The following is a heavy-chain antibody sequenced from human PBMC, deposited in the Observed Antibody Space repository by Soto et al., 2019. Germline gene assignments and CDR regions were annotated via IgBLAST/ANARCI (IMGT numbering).Heavy chain of an antibody. J-gene: IGHJ4*02. CDR3: SRVDPGETSPFDH. V-gene: IGHV1-18*01. D-gene: IGHD3-10*01. CDR2: INPFDGSR. CDR1: GYTFAIYG. Sequence: GASVKVSCKASGYTFAIYGISWVRQAPGQGLEWMGWINPFDGSRMFAQSFQGRVTMTRDTSTSTVYMEVSSLRSEDTAVYYCSRVDPGETSPFDHWGQGTLVTVSS.